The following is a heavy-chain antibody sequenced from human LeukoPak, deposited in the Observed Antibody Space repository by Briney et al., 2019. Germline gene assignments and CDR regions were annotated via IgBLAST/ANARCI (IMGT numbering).Heavy chain of an antibody. CDR1: GFTFSSYS. D-gene: IGHD6-6*01. V-gene: IGHV3-21*01. J-gene: IGHJ4*02. Sequence: GSLRLSCAASGFTFSSYSMNWVRQAPGKGLEWVSSISSSSSYIYYADSVRGRFTISRDNAKNSLYLQMNSLRAEDTAVYYCASAARPGDYWGQGTLVTVSS. CDR3: ASAARPGDY. CDR2: ISSSSSYI.